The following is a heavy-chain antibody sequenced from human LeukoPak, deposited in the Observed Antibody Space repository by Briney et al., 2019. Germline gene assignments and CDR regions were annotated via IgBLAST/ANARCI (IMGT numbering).Heavy chain of an antibody. CDR2: INHSGST. V-gene: IGHV4-34*01. Sequence: PSETLSLTCAVYGGSFSGYYWTWIRQPPGKGLEWIGEINHSGSTNYNPSLKSRVTISVDTSKNQFSLKLSSVTAADTAVYYCARRRRPDYYGSGSPFDPWGQGTLVTVSS. CDR3: ARRRRPDYYGSGSPFDP. D-gene: IGHD3-10*01. J-gene: IGHJ5*02. CDR1: GGSFSGYY.